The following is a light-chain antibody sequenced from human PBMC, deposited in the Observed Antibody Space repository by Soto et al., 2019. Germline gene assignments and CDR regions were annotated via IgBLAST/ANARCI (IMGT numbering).Light chain of an antibody. Sequence: EIVLTQSPGTLSLSPGERATLSCRASQSVSSNYLAWYQHKPGQAPSLLIYGASSSATGIPDRFSGSGSGTEVTLTISRLDPEDFAVYYCHQDGTSPQTFGQGTKLEI. J-gene: IGKJ2*01. CDR2: GAS. CDR1: QSVSSNY. V-gene: IGKV3-20*01. CDR3: HQDGTSPQT.